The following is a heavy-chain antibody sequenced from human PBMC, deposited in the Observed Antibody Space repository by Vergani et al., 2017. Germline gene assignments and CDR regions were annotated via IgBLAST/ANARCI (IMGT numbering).Heavy chain of an antibody. J-gene: IGHJ4*02. CDR1: GYTFTTFG. Sequence: QVQLVQSGAEVKKPGASLKVSCKASGYTFTTFGLTWVRQAPRQGLQWLGWISAYNGNTNYAQKLQGRVTMTTDKSTSTAYMELRSLRSDDTAVYYCATHSSGLAPYDYWGQGTLVTVSS. CDR2: ISAYNGNT. D-gene: IGHD6-19*01. CDR3: ATHSSGLAPYDY. V-gene: IGHV1-18*01.